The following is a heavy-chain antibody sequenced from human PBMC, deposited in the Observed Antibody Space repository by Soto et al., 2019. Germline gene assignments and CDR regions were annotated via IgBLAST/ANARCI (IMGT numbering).Heavy chain of an antibody. Sequence: GSLRLSCAASGFTFSSYSMNWVRQAPGKGLEWVSSISSSSSYIYYADSVKGRFTISRDNAKNSLYLQMNSLRAEDTAVYYCARAPLRYFDWFGDYYYYGMDVWGQGTTVTVSS. CDR1: GFTFSSYS. CDR2: ISSSSSYI. D-gene: IGHD3-9*01. V-gene: IGHV3-21*01. J-gene: IGHJ6*02. CDR3: ARAPLRYFDWFGDYYYYGMDV.